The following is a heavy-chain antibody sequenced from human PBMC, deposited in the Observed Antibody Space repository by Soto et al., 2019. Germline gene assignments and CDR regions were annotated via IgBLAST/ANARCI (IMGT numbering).Heavy chain of an antibody. CDR3: TRDWDY. Sequence: GGSLRLSCAVSGFIFRDYGMAWARQAPGKGLEWVAVIKQDGRETHYVDSVRGRFTISRDNAKNSLYLQMNSLRADDAAVYYCTRDWDYWGQGTQVTVSS. J-gene: IGHJ4*02. V-gene: IGHV3-7*01. CDR1: GFIFRDYG. CDR2: IKQDGRET.